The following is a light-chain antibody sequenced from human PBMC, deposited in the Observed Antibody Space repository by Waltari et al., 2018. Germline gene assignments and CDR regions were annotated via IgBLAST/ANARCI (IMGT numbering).Light chain of an antibody. Sequence: DIVMTQSPATLSVSPGERATLSCRASQSVRSNLAWYQQKPGQAPRLLIYGTSTRATGVPARFSGSGSGTEFTLTISSLQSEDFAVYYCQQYNQWPSYTFGQGTKLEIK. CDR2: GTS. CDR3: QQYNQWPSYT. CDR1: QSVRSN. J-gene: IGKJ2*01. V-gene: IGKV3-15*01.